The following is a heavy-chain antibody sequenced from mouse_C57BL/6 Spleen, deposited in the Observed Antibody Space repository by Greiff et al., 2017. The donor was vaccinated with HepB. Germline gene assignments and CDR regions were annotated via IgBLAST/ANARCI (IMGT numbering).Heavy chain of an antibody. D-gene: IGHD2-12*01. V-gene: IGHV1-82*01. J-gene: IGHJ4*01. CDR3: ARDYKGRYAMDY. Sequence: VQLVESGPELVKPGASVKISCKASGYAFSSSWMNWVKQRPGKGLEWIGRIYPGDGDTNYNGKFKGKATLTADKSSSTAYMQLSSLTSEDSAVYFCARDYKGRYAMDYWGQGTSVTVSS. CDR2: IYPGDGDT. CDR1: GYAFSSSW.